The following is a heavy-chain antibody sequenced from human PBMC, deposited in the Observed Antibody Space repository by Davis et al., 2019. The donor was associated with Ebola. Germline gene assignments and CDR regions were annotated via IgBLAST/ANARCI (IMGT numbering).Heavy chain of an antibody. Sequence: GESLKISCAASGFTFSSYAMSWVRQAPGKGLEWVSGISGSGGNTYYADSVKGRFTISRDNAKNSLYLQMNSLRAEDTAVYYCARVGDREDYWGQGTLVTVSS. J-gene: IGHJ4*02. CDR2: ISGSGGNT. CDR1: GFTFSSYA. CDR3: ARVGDREDY. D-gene: IGHD2-21*02. V-gene: IGHV3-23*01.